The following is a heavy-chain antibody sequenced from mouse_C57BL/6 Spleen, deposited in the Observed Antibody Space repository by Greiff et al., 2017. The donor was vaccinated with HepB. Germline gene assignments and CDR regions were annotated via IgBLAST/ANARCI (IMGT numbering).Heavy chain of an antibody. D-gene: IGHD1-1*01. CDR2: ISDGGRYT. J-gene: IGHJ1*03. Sequence: EVQRVESGGGLVKPGGSLKLSCAASGFTFSSYAMSWVRQTPEKRLEWVATISDGGRYTYYPDNVKGRFTISRDNAKNNLYLQMSHLKSEDTAMYYCARDPYYGSSSYWYFDVWGTGTTVTVSS. CDR3: ARDPYYGSSSYWYFDV. V-gene: IGHV5-4*01. CDR1: GFTFSSYA.